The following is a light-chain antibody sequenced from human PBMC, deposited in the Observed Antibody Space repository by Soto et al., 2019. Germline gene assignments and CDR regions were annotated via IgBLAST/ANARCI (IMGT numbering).Light chain of an antibody. Sequence: EIVLTQSPATLSLSPGERATLSCMARQSVSSYLAWYQQKPGQAPRLLIYDASNRATGIPARFSGSGSGTDFTLTISSLEPEDFAISYCQQRSNWGGTFGQGTKLDIK. J-gene: IGKJ2*02. CDR2: DAS. V-gene: IGKV3-11*01. CDR3: QQRSNWGGT. CDR1: QSVSSY.